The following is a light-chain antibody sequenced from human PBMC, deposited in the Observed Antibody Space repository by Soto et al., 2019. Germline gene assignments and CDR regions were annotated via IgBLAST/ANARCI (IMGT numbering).Light chain of an antibody. CDR1: QSVSRSS. Sequence: EKVLTHSPGALSLYPGERPILSCRASQSVSRSSFAWYQQKPGQAHRLLIYGAYTRATGIQDRFSGSGSGTDFTLTIRRLELEDFAVYYCEQYDNSPRRSGQGTKVDIK. CDR3: EQYDNSPRR. CDR2: GAY. J-gene: IGKJ1*01. V-gene: IGKV3-20*01.